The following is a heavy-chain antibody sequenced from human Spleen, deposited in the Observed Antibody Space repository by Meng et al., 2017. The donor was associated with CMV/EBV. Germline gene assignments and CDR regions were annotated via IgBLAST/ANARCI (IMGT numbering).Heavy chain of an antibody. CDR1: GFTFSSYS. V-gene: IGHV3-21*01. CDR2: ISSSSSYI. D-gene: IGHD6-13*01. Sequence: GESLKISCAAPGFTFSSYSMNWVRQAPGKGLEWVSSISSSSSYIYYADSVKGRFPISRDNAKNSLYLQMNSLGAEDTAVYYCARVSGYSSSWTPFDYWGQGTLVTVSS. J-gene: IGHJ4*02. CDR3: ARVSGYSSSWTPFDY.